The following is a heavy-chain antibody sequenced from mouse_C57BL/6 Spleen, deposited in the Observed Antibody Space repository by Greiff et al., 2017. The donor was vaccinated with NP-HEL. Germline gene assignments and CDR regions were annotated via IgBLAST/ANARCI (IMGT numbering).Heavy chain of an antibody. Sequence: EVKLEESGGGLVKPGGSLKLSCAASGFTFSDYGMHWVRQAPEKGLEWVAYISSGSSNIYYAGTVKGRFTISRDNAKNTLYLQMTSLRSEDTAMYYCARTDGSSYYYAMDYWGQGTSVTVSS. CDR2: ISSGSSNI. CDR1: GFTFSDYG. CDR3: ARTDGSSYYYAMDY. J-gene: IGHJ4*01. D-gene: IGHD1-1*01. V-gene: IGHV5-17*01.